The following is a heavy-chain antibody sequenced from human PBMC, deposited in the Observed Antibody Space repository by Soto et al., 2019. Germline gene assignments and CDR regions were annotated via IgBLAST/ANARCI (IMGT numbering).Heavy chain of an antibody. CDR2: ISYDGSNK. CDR3: ARDFTGQGYFDL. V-gene: IGHV3-30-3*01. J-gene: IGHJ2*01. Sequence: QVQLVESGGGVVQHGRSLRLSCAASGFTFSSYAMHWVRQAPGKGLEWVAVISYDGSNKYYADSVKGRFTISRDNSKNTLYLQMNSLRAEDTAVYYCARDFTGQGYFDLWGRGTLVTVSS. CDR1: GFTFSSYA.